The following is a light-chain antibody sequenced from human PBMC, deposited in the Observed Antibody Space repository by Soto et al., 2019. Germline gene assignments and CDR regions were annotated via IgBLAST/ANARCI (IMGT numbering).Light chain of an antibody. CDR1: QSVSNNY. CDR2: GAS. Sequence: EIVLTQSPGTQSLSPGERATLCCRASQSVSNNYLAWYQQKPGQAPRLLIYGASNRATGIPDRFSGSGSGTDFTLTISRLEPEDFAVYYCQQYGSSGTFGQGTKVDI. CDR3: QQYGSSGT. J-gene: IGKJ1*01. V-gene: IGKV3-20*01.